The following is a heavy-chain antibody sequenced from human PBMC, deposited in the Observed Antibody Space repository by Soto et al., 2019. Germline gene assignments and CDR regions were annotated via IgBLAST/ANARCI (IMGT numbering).Heavy chain of an antibody. D-gene: IGHD2-21*01. CDR3: SRVHFVETYRKETFYYFDF. CDR1: GVSISGSY. V-gene: IGHV4-59*01. Sequence: SETLSLTCSVSGVSISGSYWSWIRQSPGKGLEWLGYVYYTGSTNYSPSLRSRVSISVDTSKNEFSLRLSSVTAADTAMYYCSRVHFVETYRKETFYYFDFWGQGSLVTVSS. CDR2: VYYTGST. J-gene: IGHJ4*02.